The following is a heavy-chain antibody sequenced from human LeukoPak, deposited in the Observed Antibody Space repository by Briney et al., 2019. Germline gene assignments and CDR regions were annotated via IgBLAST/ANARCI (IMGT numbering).Heavy chain of an antibody. D-gene: IGHD6-6*01. CDR1: GGSFSGYY. V-gene: IGHV4-34*01. CDR3: ARGDIAARRVDY. Sequence: KTSETLSLTCAVYGGSFSGYYWSWIRRPPGKGLEWIGEINHSGSTNYNPSLKSRVTISVDTSKNQFSLKLSSVTAADTAVYYCARGDIAARRVDYWGQGTLVTVSS. J-gene: IGHJ4*02. CDR2: INHSGST.